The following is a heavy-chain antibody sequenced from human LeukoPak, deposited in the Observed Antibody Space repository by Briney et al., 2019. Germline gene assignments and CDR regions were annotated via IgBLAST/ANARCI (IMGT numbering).Heavy chain of an antibody. J-gene: IGHJ4*02. CDR1: GFTFSSYA. Sequence: GGSLRLSCAASGFTFSSYAMSWVRQAPGKGLEWVSAISGSGGSTYYADSVKGRFTISRDNSKNTLYLQMNSLRAEDTAVYYCAKVNYFDSSGSNVDYWGQGTLVTVSS. D-gene: IGHD3-22*01. V-gene: IGHV3-23*01. CDR3: AKVNYFDSSGSNVDY. CDR2: ISGSGGST.